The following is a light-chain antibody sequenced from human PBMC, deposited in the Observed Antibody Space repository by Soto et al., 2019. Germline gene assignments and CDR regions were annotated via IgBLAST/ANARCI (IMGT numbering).Light chain of an antibody. Sequence: DIQMTQSPSSVSASVGDRVTITCRASQGISNWLAWYQQQPGKTPKLLISSAYTFQSGVPSRFSGGGSGTHFTLIISSLQPEDFATYYCQQTNTFLPLTFGGGTKVDIK. CDR1: QGISNW. CDR3: QQTNTFLPLT. V-gene: IGKV1-12*01. J-gene: IGKJ4*01. CDR2: SAY.